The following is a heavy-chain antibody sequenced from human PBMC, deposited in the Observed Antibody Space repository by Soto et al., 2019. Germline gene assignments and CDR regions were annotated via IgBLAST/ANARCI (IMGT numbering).Heavy chain of an antibody. CDR3: AREPTGYCSGGSFYYFDP. J-gene: IGHJ5*02. CDR2: IYYSGST. D-gene: IGHD2-15*01. CDR1: GGSISSGGYY. Sequence: SETLSLTCTVSGGSISSGGYYWSWIRQHPGKGLGWIGYIYYSGSTYYNPSLKSRVTISVDTSKNQFSLKLSSVTAADTAVYYCAREPTGYCSGGSFYYFDPWGQGTLVTVSS. V-gene: IGHV4-31*03.